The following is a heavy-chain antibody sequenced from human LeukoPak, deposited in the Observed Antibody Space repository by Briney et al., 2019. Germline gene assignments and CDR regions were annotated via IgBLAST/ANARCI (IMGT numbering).Heavy chain of an antibody. CDR2: IKQDGSEK. CDR1: GFTFSSYW. J-gene: IGHJ1*01. D-gene: IGHD3-22*01. CDR3: ARGGGGHYYDSSGYYYFGYFQH. Sequence: QPGGSLRLSCAASGFTFSSYWMSWVRQAPGKGLEWVANIKQDGSEKYYVDSVKGRFTISRDNAKNSLYLQMNSLRAGDTAVYYCARGGGGHYYDSSGYYYFGYFQHWGQGTLVTVSS. V-gene: IGHV3-7*01.